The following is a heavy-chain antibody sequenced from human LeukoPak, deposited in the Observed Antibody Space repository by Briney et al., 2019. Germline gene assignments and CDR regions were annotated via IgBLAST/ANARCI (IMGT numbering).Heavy chain of an antibody. CDR3: ARKVLGVVIQTAAMDV. J-gene: IGHJ6*02. D-gene: IGHD3-3*01. Sequence: GGSLRLPCAASGFTFSSYGMHWVRQAPGKGLEWVAVIWYDGSNKYYADSVKGRFTISRDSSKNTLYLQMNSLRAEDTAVYYCARKVLGVVIQTAAMDVWGQGTTVTVSS. CDR2: IWYDGSNK. V-gene: IGHV3-33*01. CDR1: GFTFSSYG.